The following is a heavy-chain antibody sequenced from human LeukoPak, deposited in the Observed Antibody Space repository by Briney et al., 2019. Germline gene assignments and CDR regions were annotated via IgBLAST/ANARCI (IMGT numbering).Heavy chain of an antibody. Sequence: GVSLRLSCAASGFTFSDYYMTWIRQAPGKGLEWISYISDSGETFYYVESVKGRFTISRDNAKNSLYLQMSSLRAEDTAVYYCARVRRPAVVLDALDSWGQGTMVTVSS. V-gene: IGHV3-11*01. CDR1: GFTFSDYY. J-gene: IGHJ3*02. D-gene: IGHD2-2*01. CDR3: ARVRRPAVVLDALDS. CDR2: ISDSGETF.